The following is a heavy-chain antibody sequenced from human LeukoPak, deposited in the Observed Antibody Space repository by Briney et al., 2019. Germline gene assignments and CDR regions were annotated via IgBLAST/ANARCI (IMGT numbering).Heavy chain of an antibody. D-gene: IGHD1-7*01. V-gene: IGHV3-7*05. CDR3: ARTGTSHD. CDR1: GFSFSTFW. J-gene: IGHJ4*02. Sequence: GGSLRLSCAASGFSFSTFWMSWVRQAPGKGLEWVANIKEDGSQKYYVDSVKGRFTISRDNANNALFLQMNSLRVDDTAVYYCARTGTSHDWGQGTLVTVSS. CDR2: IKEDGSQK.